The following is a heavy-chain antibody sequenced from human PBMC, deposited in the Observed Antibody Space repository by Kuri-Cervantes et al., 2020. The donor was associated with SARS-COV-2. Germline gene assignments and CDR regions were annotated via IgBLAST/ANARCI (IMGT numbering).Heavy chain of an antibody. J-gene: IGHJ6*03. CDR2: ISAYNGNT. CDR1: GYTSSNYG. V-gene: IGHV1-18*01. CDR3: ARGGNYDFWSGSPPPYYMDV. Sequence: ASVKVSCKASGYTSSNYGINWVRQAPGQGLEWMGWISAYNGNTNYAQKLQGRVTMTTDTSTSTAYMELRSLRSDDTAVYYCARGGNYDFWSGSPPPYYMDVWGKGTTVTVSS. D-gene: IGHD3-3*01.